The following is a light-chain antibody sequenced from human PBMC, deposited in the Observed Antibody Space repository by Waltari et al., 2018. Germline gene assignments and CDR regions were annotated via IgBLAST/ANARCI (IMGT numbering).Light chain of an antibody. CDR2: STT. J-gene: IGLJ3*02. V-gene: IGLV7-43*01. CDR3: LLYDGSDQV. Sequence: QTVVTQEPSLTVSPGGAVTLPCASSAGAVTSGNYPNWIQQKPGQVPRSLIHSTTNIHSWTPARFSGSLLGGKAALTLSGVQPEDEAEYYCLLYDGSDQVFGGGTKLTVL. CDR1: AGAVTSGNY.